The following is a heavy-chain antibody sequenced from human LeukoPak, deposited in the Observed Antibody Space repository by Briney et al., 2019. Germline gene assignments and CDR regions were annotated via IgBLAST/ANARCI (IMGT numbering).Heavy chain of an antibody. CDR1: GFTFSSYA. J-gene: IGHJ4*02. CDR3: AKDSPVATR. Sequence: SGGSLRLSCAASGFTFSSYAMSWVRQAPGRGLEWVSSITDSGDGTYYADSAKGRFTISRDDSKNTLYLQMNSLRAEDTAVYYCAKDSPVATRWGQGPLVTVSS. CDR2: ITDSGDGT. D-gene: IGHD1-26*01. V-gene: IGHV3-23*01.